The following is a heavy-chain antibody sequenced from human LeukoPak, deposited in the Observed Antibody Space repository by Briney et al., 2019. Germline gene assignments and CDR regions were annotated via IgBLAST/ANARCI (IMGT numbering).Heavy chain of an antibody. CDR1: GFTFGDDA. J-gene: IGHJ4*02. CDR3: SRGLHDYGDSNYYFDQ. V-gene: IGHV3-49*03. CDR2: IRKKGYGETT. D-gene: IGHD4-17*01. Sequence: GGSLRLSYTASGFTFGDDAWSWFRQAPGKGLEWICFIRKKGYGETTDYAASVRGRFTISRDDAKSIAYLQMNSLKTEDTALYYCSRGLHDYGDSNYYFDQWGRGTLVTVSS.